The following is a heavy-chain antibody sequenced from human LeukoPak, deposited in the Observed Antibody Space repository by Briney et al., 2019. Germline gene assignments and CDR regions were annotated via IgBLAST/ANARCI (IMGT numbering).Heavy chain of an antibody. CDR1: GGTFSTYA. Sequence: ASVKVSCKASGGTFSTYAISWVRQAPGQGLEWMGGIIPIFGTANYAQKFQGRVTITADESTSSAYMELSSLRSEDTAVYYCVRELTGHGNNLGYWGQGTLVTVSS. V-gene: IGHV1-69*13. CDR3: VRELTGHGNNLGY. D-gene: IGHD5-24*01. J-gene: IGHJ4*02. CDR2: IIPIFGTA.